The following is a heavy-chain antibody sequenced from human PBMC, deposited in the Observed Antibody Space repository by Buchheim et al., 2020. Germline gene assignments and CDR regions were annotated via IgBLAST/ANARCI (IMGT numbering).Heavy chain of an antibody. CDR2: INHSGST. Sequence: QVQLQQWGAGLLKPSETLSLTCAVYGGSFSGYYWSWIRQPPGKGLEWIGEINHSGSTNYNPSLKSRVTISVDTYKNQFSLKLSPVTAADTAVYYCATRALSGDCSSTSCYPDFDYWGQGTL. CDR1: GGSFSGYY. D-gene: IGHD2-2*01. V-gene: IGHV4-34*01. J-gene: IGHJ4*02. CDR3: ATRALSGDCSSTSCYPDFDY.